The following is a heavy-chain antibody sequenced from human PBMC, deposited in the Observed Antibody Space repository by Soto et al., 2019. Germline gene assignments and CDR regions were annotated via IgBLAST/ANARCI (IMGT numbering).Heavy chain of an antibody. CDR3: ARDPRSRGRYSYFGMEV. CDR2: IIPIFGTA. V-gene: IGHV1-69*13. CDR1: GGTFSSYA. J-gene: IGHJ6*02. Sequence: SVKVSCKASGGTFSSYAISWVRQAPGQGLEWMGGIIPIFGTANYAQKFQGRVTITADESTSTAYMELSSLRSEDTAVYYCARDPRSRGRYSYFGMEVWGRGPTVTASS. D-gene: IGHD6-19*01.